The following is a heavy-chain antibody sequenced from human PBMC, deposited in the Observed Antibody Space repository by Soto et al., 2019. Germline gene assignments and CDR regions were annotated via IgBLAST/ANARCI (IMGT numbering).Heavy chain of an antibody. J-gene: IGHJ4*02. V-gene: IGHV3-30-3*01. CDR1: GFTFSSCA. CDR2: ISYDGSNK. CDR3: ARGYSSSWYADLDY. D-gene: IGHD6-13*01. Sequence: QVQLVESGGGVVQPGRSLRLSSAASGFTFSSCAMHWVRQAPGKGLEWVAVISYDGSNKYYADSVKGGFTIARDNSNNPLYRQMNSLRAEDTAVDYCARGYSSSWYADLDYWGQGTLVTVSS.